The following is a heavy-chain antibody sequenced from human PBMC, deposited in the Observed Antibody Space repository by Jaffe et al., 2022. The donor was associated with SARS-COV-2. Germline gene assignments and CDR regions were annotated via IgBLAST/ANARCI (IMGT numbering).Heavy chain of an antibody. CDR2: INHSGST. Sequence: QVQLQQWGAGLLKPSETLSLTCAVYGGSFSGYYWSWIRQPPGKGLEWIGEINHSGSTNYNPSLKSRVTISVDTSKNQFSLKLSSVTAADTAVYYCASGVRLYFDYWGQGTLVTVSS. CDR3: ASGVRLYFDY. CDR1: GGSFSGYY. V-gene: IGHV4-34*01. J-gene: IGHJ4*02.